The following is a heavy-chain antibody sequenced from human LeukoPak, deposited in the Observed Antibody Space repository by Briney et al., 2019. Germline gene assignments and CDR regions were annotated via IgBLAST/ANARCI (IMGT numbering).Heavy chain of an antibody. CDR1: GFTFSDYH. D-gene: IGHD3-10*01. Sequence: PGGSLRLSCAASGFTFSDYHMSWIRQAPGKGLEWVSYISLSSTYTNYADSVKGRFTISRDNAKNLLYLQMNSLRAEDTAVYYCARDGWFGELDKDHFDYWAREPWSPSPQ. J-gene: IGHJ4*02. V-gene: IGHV3-11*06. CDR3: ARDGWFGELDKDHFDY. CDR2: ISLSSTYT.